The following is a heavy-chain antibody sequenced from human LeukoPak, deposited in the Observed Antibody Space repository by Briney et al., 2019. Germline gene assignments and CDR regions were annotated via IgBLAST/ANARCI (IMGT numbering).Heavy chain of an antibody. CDR3: VRGAALGDAFDI. V-gene: IGHV4-34*01. J-gene: IGHJ3*02. Sequence: SETLSLTCAVYGGSFSGYYWSWIRQPPGKGLEWIGEINHSGSTNYNPSLKSRVTISVDTSKNQFSLKLSSVTAADTAVYYCVRGAALGDAFDIWGQGTMVTVSS. CDR1: GGSFSGYY. CDR2: INHSGST. D-gene: IGHD5-18*01.